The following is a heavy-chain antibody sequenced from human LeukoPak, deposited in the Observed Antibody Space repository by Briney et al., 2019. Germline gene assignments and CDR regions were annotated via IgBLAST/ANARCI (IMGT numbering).Heavy chain of an antibody. V-gene: IGHV3-30*18. CDR3: AKGGYYERPWYFDY. CDR2: ISFDGTNK. CDR1: GFAFSHYA. Sequence: GRSLRLSCAASGFAFSHYAMHWVRQAPGKGLEWVAVISFDGTNKFYADSVKGRFTISRDNSKNALYLQMNSLRAEDTAVYYCAKGGYYERPWYFDYWGQGTLVTVSS. D-gene: IGHD3-22*01. J-gene: IGHJ4*02.